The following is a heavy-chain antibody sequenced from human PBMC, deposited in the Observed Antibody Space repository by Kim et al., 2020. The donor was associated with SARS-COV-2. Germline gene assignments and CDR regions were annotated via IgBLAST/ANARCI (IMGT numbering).Heavy chain of an antibody. V-gene: IGHV3-23*01. Sequence: GGSLRLSCAASGFTFSSYAMSWVRQAPGKGLEWVSAISGSGGSTYYADSVKGRFTISRDNSKNTLYLQMNSLRAEDTAVYYCAKTLLQWLGPLEAFDIWGQGTMVTVSP. CDR2: ISGSGGST. D-gene: IGHD6-19*01. CDR1: GFTFSSYA. J-gene: IGHJ3*02. CDR3: AKTLLQWLGPLEAFDI.